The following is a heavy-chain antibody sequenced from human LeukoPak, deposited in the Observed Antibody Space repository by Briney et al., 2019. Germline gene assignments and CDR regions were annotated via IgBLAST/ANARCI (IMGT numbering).Heavy chain of an antibody. CDR1: GGSISSYY. CDR2: IYSSGST. V-gene: IGHV4-4*07. CDR3: ARQYAGRYRYRAPKFHY. J-gene: IGHJ4*02. Sequence: SETLSLTCTVSGGSISSYYWSWIRQPAGKGLEWIGRIYSSGSTNHNPSLKSRVTMSVYTSKNQFSLKLSSVTAADTAAYYCARQYAGRYRYRAPKFHYWREKTLVRLL. D-gene: IGHD5-18*01.